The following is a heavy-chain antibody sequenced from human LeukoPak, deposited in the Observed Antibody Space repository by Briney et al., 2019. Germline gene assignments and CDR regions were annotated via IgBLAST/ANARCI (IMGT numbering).Heavy chain of an antibody. CDR1: GLTFTSYT. CDR3: AIIRGRNS. D-gene: IGHD3-10*01. V-gene: IGHV3-21*01. Sequence: GGPLRLSCVVSGLTFTSYTMDWVRQAPGKGLEWLSSISSSSNDIYYADSVKGRFTISRDNAKNSVLLQMNSLRAEDTALYYCAIIRGRNSWGQGTLVTVSS. CDR2: ISSSSNDI. J-gene: IGHJ4*02.